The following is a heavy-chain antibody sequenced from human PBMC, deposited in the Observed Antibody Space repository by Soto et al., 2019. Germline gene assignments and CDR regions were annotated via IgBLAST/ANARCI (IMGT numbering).Heavy chain of an antibody. CDR3: AIVPDY. V-gene: IGHV4-30-2*01. J-gene: IGHJ4*02. D-gene: IGHD2-2*01. Sequence: QLQLQESGSGLVKPSQTLSLTCAVSGGSISSGGYSWSWIRQPPGKGLEWIGYMYHSGSTYYNPSLRSRLTISIDRPENQFPLKLSSVTAGDTPVYYCAIVPDYWVQGILVTVSS. CDR1: GGSISSGGYS. CDR2: MYHSGST.